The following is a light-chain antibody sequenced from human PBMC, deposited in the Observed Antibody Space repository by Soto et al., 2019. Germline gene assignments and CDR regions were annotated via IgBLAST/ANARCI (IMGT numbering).Light chain of an antibody. CDR2: DAS. CDR3: QQYHNWPIT. CDR1: QSVSSN. Sequence: EIVMTQSPATLSVSPGERATLSCRASQSVSSNLAWHQQKPGQAPRILMYDASTRATGTSARFSGSGSGTEFTLTISSLQSEDFAVYYCQQYHNWPITFGQGTRLEIK. J-gene: IGKJ5*01. V-gene: IGKV3-15*01.